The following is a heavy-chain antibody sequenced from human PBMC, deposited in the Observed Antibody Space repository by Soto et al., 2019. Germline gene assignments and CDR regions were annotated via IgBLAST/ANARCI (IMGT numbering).Heavy chain of an antibody. V-gene: IGHV4-59*01. CDR2: IYYSWST. CDR1: WGTSRGYG. Sequence: SEILCLTWSVAWGTSRGYGGSWILQHPGKGLEWIGYIYYSWSTNYNPSLKSRVTISVDTSKNQFSLKLNSVTAADTAVYYGDGLRDVRAVLAYRLNRTFDL. J-gene: IGHJ2*01. CDR3: DGLRDVRAVLAYRLNRTFDL. D-gene: IGHD3-10*02.